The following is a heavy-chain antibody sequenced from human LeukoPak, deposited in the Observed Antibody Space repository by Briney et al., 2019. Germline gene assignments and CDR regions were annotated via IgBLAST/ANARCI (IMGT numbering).Heavy chain of an antibody. V-gene: IGHV3-23*01. CDR3: AKRRGYCSSTSCPIDY. CDR2: ISGSGGST. CDR1: GFTFSSYA. Sequence: PGGSLRLSCAASGFTFSSYAMSWVRQAPGKGLEWVSAISGSGGSTYYADSVKGRFTISRDNSKNTLYLQMNSLRAEDPAAYYCAKRRGYCSSTSCPIDYWGQGTLVTVSS. D-gene: IGHD2-2*01. J-gene: IGHJ4*02.